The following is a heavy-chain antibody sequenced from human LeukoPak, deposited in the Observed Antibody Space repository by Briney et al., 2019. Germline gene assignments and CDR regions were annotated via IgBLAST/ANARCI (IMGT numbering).Heavy chain of an antibody. CDR1: GGSITSYY. J-gene: IGHJ4*02. V-gene: IGHV4-59*08. D-gene: IGHD3-9*01. CDR3: ARHFGLRYFDWSYYFDY. CDR2: FYYSGST. Sequence: PSETLSLTCIVSGGSITSYYWSWIRQPPGKGLEWIGFFYYSGSTYINPSLKSRVTISVDTSKNQFSLKLSSVTAADTAVYYCARHFGLRYFDWSYYFDYWGQGTLVTVSS.